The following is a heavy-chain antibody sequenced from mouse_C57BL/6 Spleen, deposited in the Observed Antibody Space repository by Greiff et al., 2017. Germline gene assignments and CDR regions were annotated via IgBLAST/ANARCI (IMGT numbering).Heavy chain of an antibody. CDR1: GYAFSSSW. CDR3: ARSDYGYDGAMDY. J-gene: IGHJ4*01. Sequence: QVQLQQSGPELVKPGASVTISCKASGYAFSSSWLNWVKQRPGTGLAWIGRFYPGDGDTNYNGKFKGKATLTSDKSSSTAYMQLSSRTSEDSAVCYCARSDYGYDGAMDYWGQGTSVTVSS. D-gene: IGHD2-2*01. CDR2: FYPGDGDT. V-gene: IGHV1-82*01.